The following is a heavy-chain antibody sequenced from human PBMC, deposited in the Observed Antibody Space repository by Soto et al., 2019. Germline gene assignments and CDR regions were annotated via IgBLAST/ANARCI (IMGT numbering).Heavy chain of an antibody. CDR3: ARLTTTRRNFDY. Sequence: SETLSLTCTVSDGSISSYYWSWIRQPPGKGLEWIGYIYYSGSTNYNPSLKSRVTISVDTSKNQFSLKLSSVTAAGTAVYYCARLTTTRRNFDYWGQGTLVTVSS. CDR2: IYYSGST. D-gene: IGHD3-22*01. CDR1: DGSISSYY. V-gene: IGHV4-59*08. J-gene: IGHJ4*02.